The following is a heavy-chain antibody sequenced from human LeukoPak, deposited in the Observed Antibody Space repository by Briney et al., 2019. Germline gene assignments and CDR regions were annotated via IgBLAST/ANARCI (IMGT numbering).Heavy chain of an antibody. D-gene: IGHD2-2*01. V-gene: IGHV4-34*01. CDR3: ARGIVVVPAAQRRYYYYYMDV. CDR2: INHSGST. Sequence: KTSETLSLTCAVYGGSFSGYYWSWIRQPPGKRLEWIGEINHSGSTNYNPSLKSRVTISVDTSKNQFSLKLSSVTAADTAVYYCARGIVVVPAAQRRYYYYYMDVWGKGTTVTVSS. CDR1: GGSFSGYY. J-gene: IGHJ6*03.